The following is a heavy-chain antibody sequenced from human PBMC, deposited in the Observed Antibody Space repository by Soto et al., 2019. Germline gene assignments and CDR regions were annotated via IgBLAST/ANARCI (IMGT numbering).Heavy chain of an antibody. CDR3: ARLSEGSGSYYNFDY. D-gene: IGHD3-10*01. V-gene: IGHV1-18*01. J-gene: IGHJ4*02. Sequence: ASVKVSCKASGYTFTSYGISWVRQAPGQGLEWMGWISAYNGNTNNAQKLQGRVTMTTDTSTSTAYMELRSLRSDDTAVYYCARLSEGSGSYYNFDYWGQGTLVTVSS. CDR2: ISAYNGNT. CDR1: GYTFTSYG.